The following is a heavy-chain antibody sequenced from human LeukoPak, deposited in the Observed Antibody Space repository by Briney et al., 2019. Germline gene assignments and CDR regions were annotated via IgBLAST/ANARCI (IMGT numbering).Heavy chain of an antibody. J-gene: IGHJ5*02. CDR1: GFTGSNNY. D-gene: IGHD4-17*01. Sequence: GGSLRLSCAASGFTGSNNYMSWVRQAPGKGLEWVSAIHSSGGTYYADSVKGRFTISRDTSKNTLYLQINSLRVEDTAVYYRIVFGDSNHWGQGTLVTVSS. V-gene: IGHV3-53*01. CDR3: IVFGDSNH. CDR2: IHSSGGT.